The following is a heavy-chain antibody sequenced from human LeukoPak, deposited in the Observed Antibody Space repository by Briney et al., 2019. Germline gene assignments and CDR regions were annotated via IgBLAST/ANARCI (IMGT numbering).Heavy chain of an antibody. CDR2: IYYSGST. D-gene: IGHD5-18*01. CDR3: ARVDRIQLWFYYFDY. V-gene: IGHV4-30-4*08. Sequence: SQTLSLTCTVSGGSISSGDYYWSWIRQPPGKGLEWIGYIYYSGSTYYNPSLKSRVTISVDTSKNQFSLKLSSVTAADTAVHYSARVDRIQLWFYYFDYWGQGTLVTVSS. J-gene: IGHJ4*02. CDR1: GGSISSGDYY.